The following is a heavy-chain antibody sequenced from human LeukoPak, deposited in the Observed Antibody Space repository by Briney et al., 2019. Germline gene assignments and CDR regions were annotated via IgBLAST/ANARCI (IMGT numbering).Heavy chain of an antibody. CDR2: ISGSGGST. CDR1: GFTFSSYA. CDR3: ARGVWRDYYAFDI. D-gene: IGHD3-3*01. Sequence: GGSLRLSCAASGFTFSSYAMSWVRQAPGKGLEWVSAISGSGGSTYYADSVKGRFTISRDNSKNTLYLQMNSLRAEDTAVYYCARGVWRDYYAFDIWGQGTMVTVSS. V-gene: IGHV3-23*01. J-gene: IGHJ3*02.